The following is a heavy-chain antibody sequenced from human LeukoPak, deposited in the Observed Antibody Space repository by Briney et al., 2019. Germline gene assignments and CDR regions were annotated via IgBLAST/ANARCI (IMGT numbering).Heavy chain of an antibody. CDR3: LVCARQIDY. V-gene: IGHV3-23*01. CDR2: ISGSGGST. D-gene: IGHD2-21*01. Sequence: GGSLRLCCAASGFTFSSYAMSWVRQAPGKGLEWVSTISGSGGSTYYAHSVKGRFTISRDNAKNSLYLQMNSLRAEDTAVYYCLVCARQIDYWGQGTRVTVSS. J-gene: IGHJ4*02. CDR1: GFTFSSYA.